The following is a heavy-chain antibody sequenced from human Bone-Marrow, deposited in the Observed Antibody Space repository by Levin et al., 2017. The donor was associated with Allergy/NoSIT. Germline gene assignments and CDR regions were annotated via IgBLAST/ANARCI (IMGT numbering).Heavy chain of an antibody. CDR3: ARANGEPNFDY. V-gene: IGHV4-61*01. J-gene: IGHJ4*02. Sequence: SETLSLTCTVSGGSVRSGSYFWSWVRQPPGRGLEWLGYIYYSGSTKYNPSLKGRVTISVDTSKNQFSLKLNAVTAADTAVYYCARANGEPNFDYWGQGSLVTVSS. D-gene: IGHD4-17*01. CDR1: GGSVRSGSYF. CDR2: IYYSGST.